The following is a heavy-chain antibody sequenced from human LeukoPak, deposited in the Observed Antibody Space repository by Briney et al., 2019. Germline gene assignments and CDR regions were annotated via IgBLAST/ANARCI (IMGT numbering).Heavy chain of an antibody. D-gene: IGHD1-7*01. CDR2: ISHEGDS. Sequence: SETLSLTCAVYGVSLRGYYWSWIRQTPEKGLEWIGEISHEGDSIYNPSLKSRLTLSVDMSKNQFSLKLRSVTAADTAVYYCARGRNYVSDFYFDVWGKGTTVIVSS. J-gene: IGHJ6*03. CDR3: ARGRNYVSDFYFDV. CDR1: GVSLRGYY. V-gene: IGHV4-34*01.